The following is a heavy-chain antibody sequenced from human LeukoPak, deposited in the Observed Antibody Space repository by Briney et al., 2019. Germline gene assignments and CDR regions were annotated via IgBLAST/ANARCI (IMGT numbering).Heavy chain of an antibody. V-gene: IGHV4-59*01. CDR2: IYYTGST. CDR3: ARGDGFVYF. J-gene: IGHJ4*02. Sequence: SETLSLTCTVSGCSISGYYWSWIRQPPGKGLQWIGYIYYTGSTNYNPSLKSRVTISVDTSKNQFSLNLSSVTAADTAVYYCARGDGFVYFWGQGTLVTVSS. D-gene: IGHD5-24*01. CDR1: GCSISGYY.